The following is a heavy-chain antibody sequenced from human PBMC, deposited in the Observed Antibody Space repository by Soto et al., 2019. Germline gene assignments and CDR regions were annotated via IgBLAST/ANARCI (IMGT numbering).Heavy chain of an antibody. D-gene: IGHD2-15*01. V-gene: IGHV1-69*02. CDR2: TIPILGIA. CDR3: ARGYCSGGSCYGHYYYMDV. J-gene: IGHJ6*03. CDR1: GGTFSSYT. Sequence: QVQLVQSGAEVKKPGSSVKVSCKASGGTFSSYTISWVRQAPGQGHEWMGRTIPILGIANYAQKFQGRVTITADKYTSTAYMELSSRRSEDTAVYYCARGYCSGGSCYGHYYYMDVWGKGTTVTVSS.